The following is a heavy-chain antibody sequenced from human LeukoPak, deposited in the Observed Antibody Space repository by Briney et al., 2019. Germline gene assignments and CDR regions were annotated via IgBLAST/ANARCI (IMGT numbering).Heavy chain of an antibody. J-gene: IGHJ6*03. CDR2: MNPNSGNT. CDR1: GYTFTSYV. D-gene: IGHD2-15*01. Sequence: ASVKVSCKASGYTFTSYVINWVRQATGQGLEWMGWMNPNSGNTGYAQKFQGRVTITRNTSISTAYMELSSLRSEDTAVYYCARGRRYCSGGSCVPTTYYMDVWGKGTTVTVSS. V-gene: IGHV1-8*03. CDR3: ARGRRYCSGGSCVPTTYYMDV.